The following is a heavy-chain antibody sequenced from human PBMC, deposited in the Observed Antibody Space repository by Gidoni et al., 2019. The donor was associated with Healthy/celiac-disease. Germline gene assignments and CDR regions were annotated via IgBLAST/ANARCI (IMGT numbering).Heavy chain of an antibody. Sequence: EVQLLESGGALVQPVWSLRLSCAASGLTFSSYAMRGVRPAPGKGLEWVSAISGSGGSKYYADYVKGRFTISRDNSKNTLYLQMNSLRAEDKAVYYCAKGRWWERLYYFDYWGQGTLVTVSS. CDR2: ISGSGGSK. CDR3: AKGRWWERLYYFDY. D-gene: IGHD1-26*01. J-gene: IGHJ4*02. V-gene: IGHV3-23*01. CDR1: GLTFSSYA.